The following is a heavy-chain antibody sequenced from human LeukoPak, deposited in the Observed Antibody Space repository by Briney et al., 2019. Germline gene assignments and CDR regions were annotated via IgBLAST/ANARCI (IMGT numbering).Heavy chain of an antibody. CDR1: GFTFSSYA. CDR3: ARGLYCSSTSRYPY. CDR2: ISYDGSNK. V-gene: IGHV3-30-3*01. J-gene: IGHJ4*02. Sequence: PGGSLRLSCAASGFTFSSYAMHWVRQAPGKGLEWVAVISYDGSNKYYADSVKGRFTISRDNSKNTLYLQMNSLRAEDTAVYYCARGLYCSSTSRYPYWGQGTLVTVSS. D-gene: IGHD2-2*01.